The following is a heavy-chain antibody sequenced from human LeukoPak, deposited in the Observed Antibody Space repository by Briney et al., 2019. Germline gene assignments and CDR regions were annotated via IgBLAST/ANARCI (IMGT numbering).Heavy chain of an antibody. CDR1: GFTFSSYS. J-gene: IGHJ4*02. CDR2: ISSSSSYI. Sequence: GGSLRLSCAASGFTFSSYSRNWVRQAPGKGLEWVSSISSSSSYIYYADSVKGRFTISRDNAKNSLYLQMNSLRAEDTAVYYCARDGRIAARPFDYWGQGTLVTVSS. CDR3: ARDGRIAARPFDY. V-gene: IGHV3-21*01. D-gene: IGHD6-6*01.